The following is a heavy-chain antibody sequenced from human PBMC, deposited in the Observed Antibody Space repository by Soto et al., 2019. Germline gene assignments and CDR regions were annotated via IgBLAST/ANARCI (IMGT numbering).Heavy chain of an antibody. Sequence: EVQLVESGGGLVQPGGSLRLSCAASGFTVTSHYMSWVRQAPGKGLEWVSVIYSGGSTYYAVSVKGRFTISRDNSKNTLYLQMNSLRAEATSVYYCARDLYFDYWGQGTLVTVSS. CDR2: IYSGGST. CDR1: GFTVTSHY. J-gene: IGHJ4*02. CDR3: ARDLYFDY. V-gene: IGHV3-66*01.